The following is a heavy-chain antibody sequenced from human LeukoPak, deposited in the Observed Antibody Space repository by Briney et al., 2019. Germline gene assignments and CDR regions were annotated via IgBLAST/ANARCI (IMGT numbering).Heavy chain of an antibody. V-gene: IGHV4-39*07. CDR3: ARVHPGGGGQFDY. CDR2: INHSGST. D-gene: IGHD4-23*01. J-gene: IGHJ4*02. Sequence: PSETLSLTCTVSGGSISSGGYYWSWIRQPPGKGLEWIGEINHSGSTNYNPSLKSRVTISVDTSKNQFSLKLSSVTAADTAVYYCARVHPGGGGQFDYWGQGTLATVSS. CDR1: GGSISSGGYY.